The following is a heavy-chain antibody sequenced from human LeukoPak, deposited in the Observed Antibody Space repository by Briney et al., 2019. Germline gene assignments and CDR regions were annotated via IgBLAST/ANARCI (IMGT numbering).Heavy chain of an antibody. CDR3: ARCPGSWSWYDAFDI. CDR1: GGSFSGYY. CDR2: INHSGST. V-gene: IGHV4-34*01. J-gene: IGHJ3*02. Sequence: SETLSLTCAVYGGSFSGYYWSRIRQPPGKGLEWIGEINHSGSTNYNPSLKSRVTISVDTSKNQFSLKLSSVTAADTAVYYCARCPGSWSWYDAFDIWGQGTMVTVSS. D-gene: IGHD6-13*01.